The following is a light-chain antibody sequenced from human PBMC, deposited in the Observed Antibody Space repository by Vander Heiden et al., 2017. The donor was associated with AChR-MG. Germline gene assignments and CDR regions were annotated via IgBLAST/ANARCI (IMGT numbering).Light chain of an antibody. CDR3: KKYNNWPS. V-gene: IGKV3-15*01. Sequence: EIVMTQSPATLSVSPGERATLSCRASQSVSSNLAWYQQKPGQAPRLLIYGASTRATGIPARFSGSGSVTEFTITISSLQSEDFAVYYCKKYNNWPSFGQGTRLEIK. J-gene: IGKJ5*01. CDR1: QSVSSN. CDR2: GAS.